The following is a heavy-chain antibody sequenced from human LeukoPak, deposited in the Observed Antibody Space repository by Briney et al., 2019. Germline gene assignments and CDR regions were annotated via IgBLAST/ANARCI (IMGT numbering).Heavy chain of an antibody. Sequence: SQTLSLTCAISGDSVPSNSAAWNWITQSPSRGLEWQGRTYYRSKWYNEYAVSVKSRITINPDTSKNQFSLQLNSVTPEDTAVYYCARKSSGGAFEHWGQGTLVTVSS. D-gene: IGHD6-19*01. V-gene: IGHV6-1*01. CDR3: ARKSSGGAFEH. CDR2: TYYRSKWYN. CDR1: GDSVPSNSAA. J-gene: IGHJ4*02.